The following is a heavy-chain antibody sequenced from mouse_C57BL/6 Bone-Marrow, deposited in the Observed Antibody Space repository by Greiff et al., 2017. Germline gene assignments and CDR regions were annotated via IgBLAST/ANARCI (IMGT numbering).Heavy chain of an antibody. CDR2: IYPGDGDT. Sequence: QVQLQQSGPELVKPGASVKISCKASGYAFSSSWMNWVKQRPGKGLEWIGRIYPGDGDTNYNGQFKGKATLTADKSSSTAYMQLSRLTSEDSAVYCCARWGGSSYLYYFDYWGQGTTLTVSS. CDR1: GYAFSSSW. V-gene: IGHV1-82*01. CDR3: ARWGGSSYLYYFDY. D-gene: IGHD1-1*01. J-gene: IGHJ2*01.